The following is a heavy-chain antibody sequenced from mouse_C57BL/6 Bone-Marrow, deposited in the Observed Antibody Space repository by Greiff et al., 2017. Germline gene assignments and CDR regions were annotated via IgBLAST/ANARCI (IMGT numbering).Heavy chain of an antibody. Sequence: EVQLVESVAELVRPGASVPLSCTASGFNIKNTYMHWVKHRPEQGLEWIGRIGPANGNTKYAPKFQGKAIITADTSSSTVYLRLSSLTSDDTAIYYCARRLGAYWGQGTLVTVSA. D-gene: IGHD2-4*01. CDR3: ARRLGAY. CDR1: GFNIKNTY. V-gene: IGHV14-3*01. J-gene: IGHJ3*01. CDR2: IGPANGNT.